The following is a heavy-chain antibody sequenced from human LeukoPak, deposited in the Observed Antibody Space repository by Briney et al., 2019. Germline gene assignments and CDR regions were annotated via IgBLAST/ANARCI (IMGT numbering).Heavy chain of an antibody. CDR3: ARDLMPYVDPEYFDH. J-gene: IGHJ4*02. CDR1: GFTFSNFA. V-gene: IGHV3-48*03. D-gene: IGHD3-9*01. Sequence: GGSLRLSCEASGFTFSNFAMNWVRQAPGKGLEWISFISSGGTTISYAESVRGRFTISRDNARNSLFLQMNSLRVEDTAVYYCARDLMPYVDPEYFDHWGRGTLVTVSS. CDR2: ISSGGTTI.